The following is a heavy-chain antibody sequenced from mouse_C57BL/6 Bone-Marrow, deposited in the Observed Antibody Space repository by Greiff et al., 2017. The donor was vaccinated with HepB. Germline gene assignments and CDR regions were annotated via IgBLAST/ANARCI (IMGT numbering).Heavy chain of an antibody. J-gene: IGHJ1*03. CDR1: GYSFTGYY. Sequence: EVQLQQSGPELVKPGASVKISCKASGYSFTGYYMNWVKQSPEKSLEWIGEINPSTGGTTYNQKFKAKATLTVDKSSSTAYMQLKSLTSEDSAVYYCARYGGLYDGYPDWYFDVWGTGTTVTVSS. CDR3: ARYGGLYDGYPDWYFDV. V-gene: IGHV1-42*01. CDR2: INPSTGGT. D-gene: IGHD2-3*01.